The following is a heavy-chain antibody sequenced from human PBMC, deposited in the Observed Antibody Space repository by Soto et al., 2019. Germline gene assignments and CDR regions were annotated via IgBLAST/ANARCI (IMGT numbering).Heavy chain of an antibody. D-gene: IGHD1-26*01. V-gene: IGHV1-69*01. CDR3: ARGREVARHHFHY. J-gene: IGHJ4*02. CDR1: GGTFNKYA. CDR2: IIPLFGTA. Sequence: QVQLVQSGAEVKKPGSSVKVSCKASGGTFNKYAVSWVRQAPGQGLEWLGGIIPLFGTANYAQKFQGRLTITADESTSTAYMELSSLRSGDTAVYYCARGREVARHHFHYWGQGTLVTVSS.